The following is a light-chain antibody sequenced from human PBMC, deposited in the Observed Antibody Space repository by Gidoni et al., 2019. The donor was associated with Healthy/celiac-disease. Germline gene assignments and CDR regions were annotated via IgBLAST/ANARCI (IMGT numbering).Light chain of an antibody. CDR2: WAS. V-gene: IGKV4-1*01. Sequence: DIVLTQSPDSLAVSLGERATINCKSSQSVLYSSNNKKYFAWYQQKPGQHPKLLIYWASTRESGVPDRYSGSGSGTDFTLTISSLQAEDVAVYYCQQYYSTPPTFGQEAKLEIK. CDR3: QQYYSTPPT. CDR1: QSVLYSSNNKKY. J-gene: IGKJ2*01.